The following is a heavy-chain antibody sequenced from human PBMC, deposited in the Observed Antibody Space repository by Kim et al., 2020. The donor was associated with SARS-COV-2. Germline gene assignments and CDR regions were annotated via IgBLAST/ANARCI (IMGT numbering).Heavy chain of an antibody. CDR2: ISGDGGST. V-gene: IGHV3-43*02. J-gene: IGHJ4*02. CDR1: GFTFDDYA. D-gene: IGHD3-16*02. CDR3: AKASEITFGGVIVSPAYFDY. Sequence: GGSLRLSCAASGFTFDDYAMHWVRQAPGKGLEWVSLISGDGGSTYYADSVKGRFTISRDNSKNSLYLQMNSLRTEDTALYYCAKASEITFGGVIVSPAYFDYWGQGTLVTVSS.